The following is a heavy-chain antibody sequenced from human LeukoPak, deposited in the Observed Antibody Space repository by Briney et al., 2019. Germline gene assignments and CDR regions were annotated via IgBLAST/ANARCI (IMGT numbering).Heavy chain of an antibody. D-gene: IGHD6-25*01. Sequence: ASVKVSCKVSGYTLTELSMHWVRQAPGKGLEWMGGFDPEDGETIYAQKFQGRVTMTEDTSTDTAYVELSSLRSEDTAVYYCATFRRQRHYYYYGMDVWGQGTTVTVSS. J-gene: IGHJ6*02. CDR2: FDPEDGET. CDR1: GYTLTELS. CDR3: ATFRRQRHYYYYGMDV. V-gene: IGHV1-24*01.